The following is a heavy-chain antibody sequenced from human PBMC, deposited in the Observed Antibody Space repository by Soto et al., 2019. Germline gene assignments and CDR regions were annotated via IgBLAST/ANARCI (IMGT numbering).Heavy chain of an antibody. CDR3: ARVPSYYYGSGSYYRPYYYYMDV. D-gene: IGHD3-10*01. CDR1: GGSFSGYY. CDR2: INHSGST. V-gene: IGHV4-34*01. J-gene: IGHJ6*03. Sequence: SETLSLTCAVYGGSFSGYYWSWIRQPPGKGLEWIGEINHSGSTNYNPSLKSRVTISVDTSKNQFSLKLSSVTAADTAVYYCARVPSYYYGSGSYYRPYYYYMDVWGKGTTVTVSS.